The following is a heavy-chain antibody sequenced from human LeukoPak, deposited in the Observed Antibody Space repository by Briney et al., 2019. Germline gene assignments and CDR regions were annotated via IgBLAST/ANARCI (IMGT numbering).Heavy chain of an antibody. CDR2: ISDSDDTT. CDR1: GFTFSDYG. J-gene: IGHJ4*02. Sequence: PGGSLRLSCAASGFTFSDYGMNWVRQSPGKGLEWVSAISDSDDTTDYADSVKGRFTISRDNAKNSLYLQMNSLRAEDTAVYYCARELGDYGYYFDYWGQGTLVTVSS. V-gene: IGHV3-21*01. D-gene: IGHD4-17*01. CDR3: ARELGDYGYYFDY.